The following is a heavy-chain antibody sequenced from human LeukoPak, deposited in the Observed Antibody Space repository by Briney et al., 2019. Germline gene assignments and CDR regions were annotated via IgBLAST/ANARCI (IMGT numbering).Heavy chain of an antibody. CDR3: ARALSDYVWGSYRQRYYYYYMDV. CDR2: INHSGST. D-gene: IGHD3-16*02. J-gene: IGHJ6*03. V-gene: IGHV4-34*01. Sequence: KPSETLSLTCAVYGGSFSGYYWSWIRQPPGKGLEWIGEINHSGSTNYNPSLKSRVTISVDTSKNQFSLKLSSVTAADTAVYYCARALSDYVWGSYRQRYYYYYMDVWGKGTTVTVSS. CDR1: GGSFSGYY.